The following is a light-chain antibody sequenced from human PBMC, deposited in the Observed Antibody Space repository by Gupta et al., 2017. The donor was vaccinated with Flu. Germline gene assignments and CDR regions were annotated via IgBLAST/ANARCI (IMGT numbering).Light chain of an antibody. CDR3: QQNYNTPYM. CDR1: QSIGSS. V-gene: IGKV1-39*01. Sequence: IEITSCPRCLSAAVGYRITITCRASQSIGSSLNWYQQNPGTAPKLVMYDRSNLHLGVPSRVSGGGSGTNFTLTINKLQPEDVATYYCQQNYNTPYMFGEGTKMEIK. CDR2: DRS. J-gene: IGKJ2*01.